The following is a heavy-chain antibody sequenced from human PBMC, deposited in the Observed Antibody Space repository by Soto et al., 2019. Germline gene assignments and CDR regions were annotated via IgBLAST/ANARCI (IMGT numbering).Heavy chain of an antibody. V-gene: IGHV3-53*01. J-gene: IGHJ4*02. CDR3: AGGSQYYYDSSFSPEDFDY. Sequence: EVQLVESGGGLIQPGGSLRLSCAASGFTVSSNYMSWVRQAPGKGLEWVSVISSGGSTYYADTVKGRFTISRDNSNITVYLEMNSMRAEDTAVYYCAGGSQYYYDSSFSPEDFDYWGQGTLVTVSS. CDR2: ISSGGST. D-gene: IGHD3-22*01. CDR1: GFTVSSNY.